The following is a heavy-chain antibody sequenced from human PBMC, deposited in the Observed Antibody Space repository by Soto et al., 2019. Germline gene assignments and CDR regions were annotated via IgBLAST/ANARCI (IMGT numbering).Heavy chain of an antibody. J-gene: IGHJ5*02. CDR2: ISYDGSNK. CDR3: AKDNCISTSCYRLYNWFDP. V-gene: IGHV3-30*18. D-gene: IGHD2-2*01. Sequence: QVQLVESGGGVVQPGRSLRLSCAASGFTFSSYGMHWVRQAPGKGLEWVAVISYDGSNKYYADSVRGRFTSSRDNSKNTLYLQMNSLRAEDTAVYYCAKDNCISTSCYRLYNWFDPWGQGTLVTVSS. CDR1: GFTFSSYG.